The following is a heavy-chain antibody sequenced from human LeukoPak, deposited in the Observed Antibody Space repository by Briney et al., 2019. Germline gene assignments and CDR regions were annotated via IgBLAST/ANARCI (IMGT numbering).Heavy chain of an antibody. Sequence: SETLSLTCTVSGAFISSYYWSWIRQPPGKGLEWIGYIYYIGSTNYNPSLKSRVTISVDTSKNQFSLKLSSVTAADTAVYYCARTLSAYSSSSLRYWGQGTLVSVSS. CDR3: ARTLSAYSSSSLRY. J-gene: IGHJ4*02. CDR2: IYYIGST. CDR1: GAFISSYY. D-gene: IGHD6-6*01. V-gene: IGHV4-59*01.